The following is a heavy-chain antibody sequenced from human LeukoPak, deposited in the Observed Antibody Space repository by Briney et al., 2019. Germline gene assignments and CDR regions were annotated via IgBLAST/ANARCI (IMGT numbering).Heavy chain of an antibody. Sequence: SETLSLTCVVSGFSISSGYYWGWIRQPPGKGLEWIANIHVSGTTFYNSSLNSRVAISIDTSKNQFSLKLGSVTAADTAVYFCAREAERRIVNWGRGTLVTVSS. CDR2: IHVSGTT. V-gene: IGHV4-38-2*02. CDR3: AREAERRIVN. D-gene: IGHD1-1*01. CDR1: GFSISSGYY. J-gene: IGHJ4*02.